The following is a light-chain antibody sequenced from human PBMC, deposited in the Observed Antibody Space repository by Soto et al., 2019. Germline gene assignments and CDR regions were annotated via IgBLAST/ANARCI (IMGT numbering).Light chain of an antibody. CDR1: SSDIGGYNY. CDR2: EVS. J-gene: IGLJ1*01. CDR3: SSYAGSNNFCV. Sequence: LTQPPYATVSPAQAATVSRTGTSSDIGGYNYVSWYQQHPGKAPKLIIYEVSERPSGVPDRFSGSKSGDTASLTVSGLQAEDEADYYCSSYAGSNNFCVFGSGTKVTVL. V-gene: IGLV2-8*01.